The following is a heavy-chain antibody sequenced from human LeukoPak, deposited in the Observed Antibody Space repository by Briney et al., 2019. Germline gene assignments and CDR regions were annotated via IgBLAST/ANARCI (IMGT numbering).Heavy chain of an antibody. D-gene: IGHD3-10*01. V-gene: IGHV5-51*01. CDR1: GYSFTRYW. CDR2: IYPGDSDT. Sequence: GESLKISCEASGYSFTRYWIGWVRQMPGKGLEGMGIIYPGDSDTRYSPSFQGQVSISADKSISTTYLQWSSLKASDTATYYCARQVYGSGMAAFDYWGQGTLVTVSS. CDR3: ARQVYGSGMAAFDY. J-gene: IGHJ4*02.